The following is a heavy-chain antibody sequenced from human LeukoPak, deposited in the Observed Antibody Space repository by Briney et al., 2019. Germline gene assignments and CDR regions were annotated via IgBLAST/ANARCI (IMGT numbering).Heavy chain of an antibody. D-gene: IGHD6-6*01. CDR3: ARRLAAPHSFDV. CDR1: GSCFTNYW. Sequence: GESLQISCKGSGSCFTNYWIGWVRQMAEKCLELMGIIYPGDSDTRYSPSFQGQVTISADKSISTAYLQWSSLKASDTAIYYCARRLAAPHSFDVWGQGTMVTVSS. CDR2: IYPGDSDT. V-gene: IGHV5-51*01. J-gene: IGHJ3*01.